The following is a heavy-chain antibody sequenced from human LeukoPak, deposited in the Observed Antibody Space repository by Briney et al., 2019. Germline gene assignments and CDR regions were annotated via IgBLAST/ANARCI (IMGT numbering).Heavy chain of an antibody. CDR1: GGSISSGGYS. D-gene: IGHD6-6*01. Sequence: PSETLSLTCTVSGGSISSGGYSWSWIRQPPGKGLEWIGYIYHSGSTYYNPSLKSRVTISVDRSKNQFSLKLSSVTAADTAVYYCAREDSSYNWFDPWGQGTLVTVSS. J-gene: IGHJ5*02. CDR3: AREDSSYNWFDP. CDR2: IYHSGST. V-gene: IGHV4-30-2*01.